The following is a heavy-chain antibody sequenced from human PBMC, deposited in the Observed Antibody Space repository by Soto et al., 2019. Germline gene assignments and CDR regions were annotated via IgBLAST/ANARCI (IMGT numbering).Heavy chain of an antibody. J-gene: IGHJ6*02. CDR1: GFTFSSYG. CDR3: ARAGQWFGGRDEPLFHELYGMDV. V-gene: IGHV3-33*01. D-gene: IGHD3-10*01. Sequence: GGSLRLSCAASGFTFSSYGMHWVRQAPGKGLEWVAVLWYDGSNKYYADSVKGRFTISRDNSKNTLYLQMNSLRAEDTAVYYCARAGQWFGGRDEPLFHELYGMDVWGQGTTVTVSS. CDR2: LWYDGSNK.